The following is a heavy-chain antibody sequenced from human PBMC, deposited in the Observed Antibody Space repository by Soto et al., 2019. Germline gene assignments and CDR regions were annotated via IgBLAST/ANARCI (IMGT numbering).Heavy chain of an antibody. Sequence: GSLRLSCAASVFAFSNYEMNWVRQAPGKGLEWVSYISLSGSTIYYADSVKGRFTISRDDAKNSLYLQMDSLRADDTAVYYCARESFSASPNFFDYWGQGTLVTVSS. CDR3: ARESFSASPNFFDY. J-gene: IGHJ4*02. CDR1: VFAFSNYE. CDR2: ISLSGSTI. D-gene: IGHD3-3*02. V-gene: IGHV3-48*03.